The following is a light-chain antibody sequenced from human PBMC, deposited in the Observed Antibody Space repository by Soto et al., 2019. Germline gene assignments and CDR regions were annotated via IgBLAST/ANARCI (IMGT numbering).Light chain of an antibody. V-gene: IGLV3-21*04. Sequence: SSELTQPPSVSVAPGKTARITCGGNNIGSKSVHWYQQKPGQAPVLVIYYDTNRPSGIPERFSGSNSGNTATLTISRVEAGDEADYYCQVWDSSSDHPVVFGEGTKVTVL. CDR1: NIGSKS. CDR2: YDT. CDR3: QVWDSSSDHPVV. J-gene: IGLJ2*01.